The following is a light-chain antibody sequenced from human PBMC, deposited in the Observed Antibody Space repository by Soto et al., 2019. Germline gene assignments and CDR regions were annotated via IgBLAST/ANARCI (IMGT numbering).Light chain of an antibody. CDR1: QSVSSY. CDR2: DAS. Sequence: EIVLTQSPATLSLSPGERATLSCRASQSVSSYLAWYQQKPGQAPRLLIYDASNRATGIPARFSGSGSGTVFTLTISSLEPEDFAVYYCQQRSNWPPITFGQGTRLETK. CDR3: QQRSNWPPIT. J-gene: IGKJ5*01. V-gene: IGKV3-11*01.